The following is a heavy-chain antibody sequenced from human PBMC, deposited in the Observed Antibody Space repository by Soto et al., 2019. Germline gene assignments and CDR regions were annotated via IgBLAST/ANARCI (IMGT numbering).Heavy chain of an antibody. Sequence: QVQLVESGGGVVQPGRSLRLSCAASEFTFSSYAMHWVRQAPGKGLEWVAVISYDGSNKYYADSVKGRFTISRDNSKNTLYLQMNSLRAEDTAVYYCARTHDYGDYAGDYWGQGTLVTVSS. CDR2: ISYDGSNK. CDR1: EFTFSSYA. CDR3: ARTHDYGDYAGDY. D-gene: IGHD4-17*01. J-gene: IGHJ4*02. V-gene: IGHV3-30-3*01.